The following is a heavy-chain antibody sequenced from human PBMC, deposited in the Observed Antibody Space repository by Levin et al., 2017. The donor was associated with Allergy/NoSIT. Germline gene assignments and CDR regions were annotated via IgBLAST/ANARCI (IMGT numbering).Heavy chain of an antibody. V-gene: IGHV3-7*01. CDR2: IRDDGSEK. CDR3: ARGLPYFDL. D-gene: IGHD5/OR15-5a*01. J-gene: IGHJ2*01. CDR1: GFTFSSYW. Sequence: ASVKVSCAASGFTFSSYWMSWVRQAPGKGLEWVANIRDDGSEKKYVDSVKGRITISRDNAKNSLYLQMNRLRAEETAVYYCARGLPYFDLWGRGTLVTVSS.